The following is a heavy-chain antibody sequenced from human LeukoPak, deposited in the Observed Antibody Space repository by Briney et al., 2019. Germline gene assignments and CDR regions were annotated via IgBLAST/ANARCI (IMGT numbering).Heavy chain of an antibody. CDR1: GGSISIYY. J-gene: IGHJ4*02. Sequence: PSETLSLTCTVSGGSISIYYWSWIRQPPGKGLEWIGYIYNSGNTNYNPSFKSRVTISEDTPKNQFSLKLSSLTAADTAVYYCVRDRELNYWGQGTLVTVSS. CDR3: VRDRELNY. CDR2: IYNSGNT. D-gene: IGHD3-10*01. V-gene: IGHV4-59*01.